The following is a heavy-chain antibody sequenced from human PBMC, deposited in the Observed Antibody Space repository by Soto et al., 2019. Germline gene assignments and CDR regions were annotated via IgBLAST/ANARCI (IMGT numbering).Heavy chain of an antibody. Sequence: PGESLKISCKASGNSFSSYWIAWVRQVPGKGLEWMGIISAGDSDTRYSPSFQGQVTISADKSISTAYLQWSSLKASDTAMYYCARPSFLYYYDSSGYSRRGAFEIWGQGTMVTVSS. CDR3: ARPSFLYYYDSSGYSRRGAFEI. CDR1: GNSFSSYW. D-gene: IGHD3-22*01. CDR2: ISAGDSDT. V-gene: IGHV5-51*01. J-gene: IGHJ3*02.